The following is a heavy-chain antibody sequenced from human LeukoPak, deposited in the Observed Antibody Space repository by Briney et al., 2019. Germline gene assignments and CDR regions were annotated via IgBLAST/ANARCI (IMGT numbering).Heavy chain of an antibody. CDR3: ARGSLWFWEFYYGMDV. Sequence: PGGSLRLSCAASGFTFSSYGMHWVRQAPGKGLEWVAFIRYDGSNKYYADSVKGRFTISRDNSKNTLYLQMNSLRAEDTAVYYCARGSLWFWEFYYGMDVWGQGTTVTVSS. D-gene: IGHD3-10*01. CDR1: GFTFSSYG. J-gene: IGHJ6*02. V-gene: IGHV3-30*02. CDR2: IRYDGSNK.